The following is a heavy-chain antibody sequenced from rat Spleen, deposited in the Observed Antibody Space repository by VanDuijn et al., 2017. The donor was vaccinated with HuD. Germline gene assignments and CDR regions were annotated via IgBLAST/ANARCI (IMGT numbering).Heavy chain of an antibody. D-gene: IGHD2-5*01. V-gene: IGHV5-34*01. CDR3: TRRDFSTYGGYFDY. CDR1: GFTFSDYR. CDR2: ISAGSNYI. J-gene: IGHJ2*01. Sequence: EVQLVESGGGLVQPGRSLKLSCVASGFTFSDYRMNWIRQAPGKGLEWVASISAGSNYIYYAETARGRFTISRDNAKDTLYLHMTSLRSEDTALYYCTRRDFSTYGGYFDYWGQGVMVTVSS.